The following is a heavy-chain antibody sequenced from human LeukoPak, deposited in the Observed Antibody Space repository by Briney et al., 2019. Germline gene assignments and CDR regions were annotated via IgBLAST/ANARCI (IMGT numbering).Heavy chain of an antibody. CDR1: GFTFSSYS. V-gene: IGHV3-48*02. CDR3: ARGGLHYHDSNPIDY. D-gene: IGHD3-22*01. CDR2: ISSSSKTI. Sequence: PGGSLRLSCAASGFTFSSYSMNWVRQAPGKGLEWVSYISSSSKTIYYADSVKGRFTISRDNAKNSLYLQMNSLRDEDTAVYYCARGGLHYHDSNPIDYWGQGTLVTVSS. J-gene: IGHJ4*02.